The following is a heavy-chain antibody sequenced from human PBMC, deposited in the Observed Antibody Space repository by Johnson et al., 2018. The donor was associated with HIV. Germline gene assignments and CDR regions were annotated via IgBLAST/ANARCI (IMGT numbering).Heavy chain of an antibody. J-gene: IGHJ3*02. CDR1: GFTVSNAW. D-gene: IGHD6-6*01. CDR3: ARDKGIAARPDAFDI. V-gene: IGHV3-15*01. CDR2: IKSKTHGGSA. Sequence: VQLVESGGGLVQPGGSLRLSCAASGFTVSNAWMSWVRQAPGKGLEWVGRIKSKTHGGSADYAAPVKGRFTISRDDSKNTLYLQMNSLRAEDTAVYYCARDKGIAARPDAFDIWGQGTMVTVSS.